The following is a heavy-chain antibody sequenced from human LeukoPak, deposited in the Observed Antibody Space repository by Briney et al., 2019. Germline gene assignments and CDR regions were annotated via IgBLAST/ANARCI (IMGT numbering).Heavy chain of an antibody. V-gene: IGHV3-21*01. D-gene: IGHD3-10*02. CDR3: AELGITMIGGV. CDR1: GFTFSSYG. Sequence: GGSLRLSCAASGFTFSSYGMHWVRQAPGKGLEWVASISSTGNYIYYIDSVKGRFIISRDNAKNSVYLEMNSLRAEDTAVYYCAELGITMIGGVWGKGTTVTISS. CDR2: ISSTGNYI. J-gene: IGHJ6*04.